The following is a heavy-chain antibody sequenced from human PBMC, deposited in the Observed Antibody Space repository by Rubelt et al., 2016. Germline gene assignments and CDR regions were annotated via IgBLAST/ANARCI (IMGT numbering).Heavy chain of an antibody. CDR2: IRSKAYGGTT. Sequence: QLVESGGGLVQPGRSLRLSCTASGFTFGDYAMSWFRQAPGKGLEWVGFIRSKAYGGTTEYAASVKGRFTISRDDSKSIAYLQMNSLKTEDTAVYYCARAGPGGNSDYWGQGTLVTVSS. CDR3: ARAGPGGNSDY. CDR1: GFTFGDYA. D-gene: IGHD4-23*01. J-gene: IGHJ4*02. V-gene: IGHV3-49*03.